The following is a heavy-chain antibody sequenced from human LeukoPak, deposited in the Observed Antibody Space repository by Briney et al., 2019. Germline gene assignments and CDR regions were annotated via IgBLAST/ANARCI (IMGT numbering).Heavy chain of an antibody. CDR1: GGSISSSSYY. V-gene: IGHV4-39*07. CDR3: ARGLSGSYWDVRYNWFDP. CDR2: IYYSGST. D-gene: IGHD1-26*01. J-gene: IGHJ5*02. Sequence: SETLSLTCTVSGGSISSSSYYWGWIRQPPGKGLEWIGSIYYSGSTNYNPSLKSRVTISVDTSKNQFSLKLSSVTAADAAVYYCARGLSGSYWDVRYNWFDPWGQGTLVTVSS.